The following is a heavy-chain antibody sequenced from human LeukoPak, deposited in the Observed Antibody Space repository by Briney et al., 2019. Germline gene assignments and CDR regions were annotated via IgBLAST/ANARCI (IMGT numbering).Heavy chain of an antibody. CDR2: MNPNSGNT. CDR3: AVSYDSSGYLDY. Sequence: AASVKVSCKASGYTFTSYDINWVRQATGQGLEWMGWMNPNSGNTGYAQKFQGRVTMTRNTSISTAYMELSSLRSEDTAVYYCAVSYDSSGYLDYWGQGTLVTVSS. V-gene: IGHV1-8*01. D-gene: IGHD3-22*01. CDR1: GYTFTSYD. J-gene: IGHJ4*02.